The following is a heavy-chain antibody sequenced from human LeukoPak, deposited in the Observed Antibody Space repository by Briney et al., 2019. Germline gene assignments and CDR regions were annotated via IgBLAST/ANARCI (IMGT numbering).Heavy chain of an antibody. CDR1: GGSISSSSYY. CDR3: ARNKIEGYSYGSPVGYGMDV. CDR2: IYYSGST. V-gene: IGHV4-39*01. Sequence: SETLSLTCTVSGGSISSSSYYWGWIRQPPGKGLEWIGSIYYSGSTYYNPSLKSRVTISVDTSKNQFSLKLSSVTAADTAVYYCARNKIEGYSYGSPVGYGMDVWGQGTTVTVSS. D-gene: IGHD5-18*01. J-gene: IGHJ6*02.